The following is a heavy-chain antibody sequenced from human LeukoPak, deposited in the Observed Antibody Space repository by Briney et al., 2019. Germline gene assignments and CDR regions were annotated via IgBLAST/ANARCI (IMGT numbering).Heavy chain of an antibody. CDR3: AREVIAARPGGYFDY. J-gene: IGHJ4*02. D-gene: IGHD6-6*01. Sequence: SQTLSLTCAVSGGSISSGGYSWSWIRQPPGKGLEWIGYIYHSGSTYYNPSLKSRVTISVDRSKNQFSLKLSSVTAADKAVYYCAREVIAARPGGYFDYWGQGTLVTVSS. CDR2: IYHSGST. V-gene: IGHV4-30-2*01. CDR1: GGSISSGGYS.